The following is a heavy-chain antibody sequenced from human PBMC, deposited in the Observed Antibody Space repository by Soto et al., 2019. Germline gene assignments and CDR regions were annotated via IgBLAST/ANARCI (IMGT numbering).Heavy chain of an antibody. Sequence: QVQLVESGGGVVQPGRSLRLSCAASGFTFSSYAMHWVRQAPGKGLEWVAVISYDGSDKYYADSVKGRFTISRDNSKNTLNLQMTSLRADDTAVYYCAKALGELSPESYDYWGQGTLIPVSS. V-gene: IGHV3-30*18. D-gene: IGHD3-16*02. J-gene: IGHJ4*02. CDR2: ISYDGSDK. CDR1: GFTFSSYA. CDR3: AKALGELSPESYDY.